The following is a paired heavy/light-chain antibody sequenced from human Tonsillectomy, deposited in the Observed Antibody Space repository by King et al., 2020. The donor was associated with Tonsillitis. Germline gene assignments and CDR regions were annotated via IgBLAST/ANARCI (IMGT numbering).Heavy chain of an antibody. CDR1: GVTFTNTA. CDR2: IVVSSGDA. V-gene: IGHV1-58*01. J-gene: IGHJ4*02. Sequence: QMQVVQSGPEVKKPGTSVKVSCKTSGVTFTNTAVQWVRQTRGQGLEWIGWIVVSSGDANFADKFHNRVSITRDVSTNTAYMQLSGLSSEDTAVYYCAAAGVMTFAYEFWGQGTLVTVSS. D-gene: IGHD2-8*01. CDR3: AAAGVMTFAYEF.
Light chain of an antibody. CDR1: HSVSSN. J-gene: IGKJ3*01. CDR2: GAS. Sequence: EIEMTQSPATLSLSPGERATLSCRASHSVSSNLAWYQQKPGQAPRLLIYGASSRATNIPARFSGSGSGTEFTLTISSLQSEDFAVYYCQHYIRWPFTFGPGTKVDFK. V-gene: IGKV3-15*01. CDR3: QHYIRWPFT.